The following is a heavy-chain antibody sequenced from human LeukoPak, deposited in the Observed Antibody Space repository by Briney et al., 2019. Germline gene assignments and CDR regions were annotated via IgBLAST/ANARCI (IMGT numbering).Heavy chain of an antibody. CDR2: IYHSGST. D-gene: IGHD2-2*01. J-gene: IGHJ2*01. CDR1: GGSISSGGYY. Sequence: KTSETLSLTCTVSGGSISSGGYYWSWIRQPPGKGLEWIGYIYHSGSTYYNPSLKSRVTISVDRSKNQFSLKLTSVTAADTAVYYCARVRYCSSTSCAPTGYWYFDLWGRGTLVTVSS. CDR3: ARVRYCSSTSCAPTGYWYFDL. V-gene: IGHV4-30-2*01.